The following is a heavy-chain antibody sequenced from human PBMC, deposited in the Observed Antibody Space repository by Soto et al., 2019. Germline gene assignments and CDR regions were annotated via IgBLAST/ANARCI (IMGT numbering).Heavy chain of an antibody. Sequence: KTSETLSLTCTVSGDSISSYYWSWIRQPAGKGLEWIGHLYISGSTNYNPSLKSRVSMSVDTSKNQFSLKLTSVTAADTAVYYCARSAVTTQYYYYGMDVWGQGTTVTVSS. CDR3: ARSAVTTQYYYYGMDV. CDR2: LYISGST. J-gene: IGHJ6*02. V-gene: IGHV4-4*07. D-gene: IGHD4-17*01. CDR1: GDSISSYY.